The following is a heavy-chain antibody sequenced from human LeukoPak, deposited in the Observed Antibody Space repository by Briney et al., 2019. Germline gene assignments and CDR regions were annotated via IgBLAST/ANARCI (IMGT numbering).Heavy chain of an antibody. Sequence: PSETLSLTCTVSGGSISSYYWSWIRQPPGKGLEWIGYIYYSGSTNYNPSLKSRVTISVDTSKNQFSLKLSSVTAADTAVYYCARDRPKCSSTSCLITVPGNAFDIWGQGTMVTVSS. J-gene: IGHJ3*02. V-gene: IGHV4-59*01. CDR2: IYYSGST. CDR3: ARDRPKCSSTSCLITVPGNAFDI. CDR1: GGSISSYY. D-gene: IGHD2-2*01.